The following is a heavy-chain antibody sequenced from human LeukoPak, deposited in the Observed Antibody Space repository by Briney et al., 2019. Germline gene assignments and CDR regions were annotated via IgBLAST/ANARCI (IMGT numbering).Heavy chain of an antibody. D-gene: IGHD5-12*01. CDR3: AREVRSGYFYFDY. CDR1: GGSISSGSYY. J-gene: IGHJ4*02. V-gene: IGHV4-61*02. CDR2: IYTSGST. Sequence: SETLSLTCTVSGGSISSGSYYWSWIRQPAGKGLEWIGRIYTSGSTNYNPSLKSRVTISVDTSKNQFSLKPSSVTAADTAMYSCAREVRSGYFYFDYWGQGTLVTVSS.